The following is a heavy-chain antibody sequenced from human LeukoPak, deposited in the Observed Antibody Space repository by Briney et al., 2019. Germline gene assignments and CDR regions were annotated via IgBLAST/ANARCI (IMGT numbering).Heavy chain of an antibody. CDR1: GFTFSDYY. V-gene: IGHV3-11*04. CDR3: ARVYCSGGSCLTVDY. D-gene: IGHD2-15*01. CDR2: ISTSGTTI. Sequence: GGSLRLSCAASGFTFSDYYMRWIRQAPGKGLEWLSYISTSGTTIYYADSVKGRFTISRDNAKNSLYLQMNSLRAEDTAVYYCARVYCSGGSCLTVDYWGQGTLVTVSS. J-gene: IGHJ4*02.